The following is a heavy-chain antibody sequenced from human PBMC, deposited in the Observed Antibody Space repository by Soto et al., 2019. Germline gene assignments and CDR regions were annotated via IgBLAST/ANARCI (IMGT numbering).Heavy chain of an antibody. J-gene: IGHJ4*02. CDR2: IWYDGSKK. CDR3: AREHGYCSGGTCPSELDF. D-gene: IGHD2-15*01. Sequence: PGGSLRLSCAASGFTFRNYGMHWVRQPPGKGLEWVATIWYDGSKKYYGESVKGRFSVSRDNSKSTLDLQMNSLRVEDTGVYYCAREHGYCSGGTCPSELDFWGQGALVTVSS. CDR1: GFTFRNYG. V-gene: IGHV3-33*08.